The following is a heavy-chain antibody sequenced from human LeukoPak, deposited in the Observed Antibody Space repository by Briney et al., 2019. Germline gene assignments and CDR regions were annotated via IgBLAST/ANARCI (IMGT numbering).Heavy chain of an antibody. CDR2: VYYSGST. Sequence: SETLSLTCTVSGGSISSGDYYWGWIRHPPGKGLEWIGTVYYSGSTYYNSSLKSRVTMSVDTSKNQFSLKLSSVTAADTAVYYCARDTGQQPFYYYYYMDVWGKGTTVTVSS. V-gene: IGHV4-39*07. CDR3: ARDTGQQPFYYYYYMDV. CDR1: GGSISSGDYY. D-gene: IGHD6-13*01. J-gene: IGHJ6*03.